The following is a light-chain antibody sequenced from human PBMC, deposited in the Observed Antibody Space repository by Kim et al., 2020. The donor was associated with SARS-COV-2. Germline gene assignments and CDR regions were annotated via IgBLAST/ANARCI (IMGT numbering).Light chain of an antibody. Sequence: VSPGQTASITCSGDRLGDKYASWYQQKPGQSPVLVIYNDSRRHSGIPERFSGSNSGNTATLTISGTQAIDEADYYCQAWDNNNGVFGGGTQLTVL. CDR1: RLGDKY. J-gene: IGLJ3*02. CDR2: NDS. V-gene: IGLV3-1*01. CDR3: QAWDNNNGV.